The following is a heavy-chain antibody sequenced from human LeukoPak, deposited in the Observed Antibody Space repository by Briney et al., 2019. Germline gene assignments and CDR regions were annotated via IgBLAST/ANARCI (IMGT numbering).Heavy chain of an antibody. CDR2: INPSGGST. J-gene: IGHJ4*02. D-gene: IGHD6-19*01. Sequence: ASVKVSCKASGYTFTSYYMHWVRQAPGQGLEWMGIINPSGGSTSYAQKFQGRVTMTRDMSTSTVYMELSSLRSEDTAVYYCARDSVGIAVAGTTPGFDYWGQGTLVTVSS. CDR1: GYTFTSYY. V-gene: IGHV1-46*01. CDR3: ARDSVGIAVAGTTPGFDY.